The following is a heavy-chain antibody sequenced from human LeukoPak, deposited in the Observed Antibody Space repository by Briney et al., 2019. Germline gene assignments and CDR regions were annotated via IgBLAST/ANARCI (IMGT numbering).Heavy chain of an antibody. CDR1: GGSITSYY. V-gene: IGHV4-59*08. CDR2: IFYSGST. CDR3: ARRSSSLFYFDY. J-gene: IGHJ4*02. D-gene: IGHD6-19*01. Sequence: PSETLSLTCTVSGGSITSYYWSWIRQPPGKGQKWIGHIFYSGSTKYNPSLKSRVTISVDTSKNQFSLKLSSVTAADTAVYYCARRSSSLFYFDYWGQGTLSPSPQ.